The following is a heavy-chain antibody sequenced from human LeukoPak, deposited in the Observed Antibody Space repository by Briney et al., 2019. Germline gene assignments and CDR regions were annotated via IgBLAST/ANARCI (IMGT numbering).Heavy chain of an antibody. V-gene: IGHV3-48*01. CDR2: ISSSSSTV. J-gene: IGHJ3*01. CDR1: GFTFSSYS. D-gene: IGHD5-18*01. Sequence: PGGSLRLSCAASGFTFSSYSMNWVRQAPGKGLEWVSYISSSSSTVYYADSVKGRFTISRDNAKNSLHLQMNSLRAEDTAVYYCVRDGGRYSYASDWGQGTMVIVSS. CDR3: VRDGGRYSYASD.